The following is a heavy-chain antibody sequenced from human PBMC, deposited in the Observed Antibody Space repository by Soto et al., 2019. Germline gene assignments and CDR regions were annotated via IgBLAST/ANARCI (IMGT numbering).Heavy chain of an antibody. D-gene: IGHD4-17*01. V-gene: IGHV5-10-1*01. J-gene: IGHJ6*02. CDR2: IDPSDSYT. Sequence: GESLKISCKGSGYGFTSYWISWVRQMPGKGLEWMGRIDPSDSYTNYSPSFQGHVTISADKSISTAYLQWSSLKASDTAMYYCARLMTTHYYYYGMDVWGQGTTVTVSS. CDR1: GYGFTSYW. CDR3: ARLMTTHYYYYGMDV.